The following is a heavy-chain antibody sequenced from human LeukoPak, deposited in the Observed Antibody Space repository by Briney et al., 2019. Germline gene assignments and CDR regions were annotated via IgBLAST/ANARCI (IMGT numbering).Heavy chain of an antibody. Sequence: GGSLRLSCVASGFTLSSYSMSWVRQAPGKGLEWVSYITSSSSAIYYADSMKGRFTISRDNAKNSLYLQMNSLRAEDTAVYYCARVRGIWYFDLWGRGTLVTASS. V-gene: IGHV3-48*01. CDR3: ARVRGIWYFDL. J-gene: IGHJ2*01. D-gene: IGHD3-10*01. CDR2: ITSSSSAI. CDR1: GFTLSSYS.